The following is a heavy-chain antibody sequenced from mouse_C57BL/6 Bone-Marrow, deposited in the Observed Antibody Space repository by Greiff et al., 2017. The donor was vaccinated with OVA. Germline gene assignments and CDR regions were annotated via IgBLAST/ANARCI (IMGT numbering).Heavy chain of an antibody. Sequence: EVHLVESGGGLVKPGGSLQLSCAASGFTFSSYAMSWVRQTPEKRLEWVATISDGGSYTYYPDNVKGRFTISRDNAKNNLYLQMSHLKSEDTAMYYCARDITTVVRYFDVWGTGTTVTVSS. J-gene: IGHJ1*03. V-gene: IGHV5-4*01. CDR3: ARDITTVVRYFDV. D-gene: IGHD1-1*01. CDR2: ISDGGSYT. CDR1: GFTFSSYA.